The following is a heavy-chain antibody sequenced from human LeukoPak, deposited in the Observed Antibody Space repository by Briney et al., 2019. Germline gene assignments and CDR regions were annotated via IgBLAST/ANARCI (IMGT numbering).Heavy chain of an antibody. CDR3: AKGHYGDYYFDY. Sequence: GGSLRLSCAASGFTFSSYSMNWVRQAPGKGLEWVSSISSSSSYIYYADSVKGRFTISRDNSKNTLYLQMNSLRAEDTAVYYCAKGHYGDYYFDYWGQGTLVTVPS. J-gene: IGHJ4*02. CDR2: ISSSSSYI. D-gene: IGHD4-17*01. V-gene: IGHV3-21*04. CDR1: GFTFSSYS.